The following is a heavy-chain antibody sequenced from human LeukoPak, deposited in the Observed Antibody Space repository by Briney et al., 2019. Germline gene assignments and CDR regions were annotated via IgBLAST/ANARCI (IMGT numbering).Heavy chain of an antibody. CDR3: ARLLAVAGGDY. D-gene: IGHD6-19*01. CDR1: GGSISSNTYY. V-gene: IGHV4-39*01. CDR2: IYYSGST. Sequence: SETLSLTCTVSGGSISSNTYYWGWIRQPPGKGLEWIGTIYYSGSTYYNPSLESRVTISVDTSKNQFSLKLSSVTAADTAVYYCARLLAVAGGDYWGQGALVTVSS. J-gene: IGHJ4*02.